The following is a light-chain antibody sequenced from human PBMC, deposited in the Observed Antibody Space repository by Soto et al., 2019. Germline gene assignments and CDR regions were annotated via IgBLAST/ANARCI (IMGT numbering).Light chain of an antibody. J-gene: IGKJ1*01. CDR1: QSISSY. V-gene: IGKV1-39*01. CDR3: QQTYRPPPT. CDR2: AAS. Sequence: DIQMTQSPSSLSASVGDRVTITCRASQSISSYLNWYQQKPGKAPKLLIFAASSLQSGVPSRFSGSGSGTDVTLTISNLQPEDFATYYCQQTYRPPPTFGQGTKVEIK.